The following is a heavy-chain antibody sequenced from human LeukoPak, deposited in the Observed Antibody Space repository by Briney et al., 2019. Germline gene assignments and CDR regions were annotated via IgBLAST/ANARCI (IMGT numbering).Heavy chain of an antibody. CDR1: GYTFTGYY. Sequence: ASVKVSCKASGYTFTGYYMRWVRQAPGQGLEWMGWINPNSGGTNYAQKFQGRVTMTRDTSISTAYMELSRLRSDDTAVYYCARDYCSGGSCLDYWGQGTLVTVSS. V-gene: IGHV1-2*02. D-gene: IGHD2-15*01. J-gene: IGHJ4*02. CDR2: INPNSGGT. CDR3: ARDYCSGGSCLDY.